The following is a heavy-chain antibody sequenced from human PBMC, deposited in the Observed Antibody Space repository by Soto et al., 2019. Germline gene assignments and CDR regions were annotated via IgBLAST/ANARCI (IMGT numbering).Heavy chain of an antibody. Sequence: GGSLRLSCAASGFTFSSYAMSWVRQAPGKGLEWVSAISGSGGSTYYADSVKGRFTISRDNAKNTLYLQMNSLRAEDTAVYYCAKGIAAAGTFGNWFDPWGQGTLVTVSS. V-gene: IGHV3-23*01. CDR3: AKGIAAAGTFGNWFDP. CDR2: ISGSGGST. J-gene: IGHJ5*02. D-gene: IGHD6-13*01. CDR1: GFTFSSYA.